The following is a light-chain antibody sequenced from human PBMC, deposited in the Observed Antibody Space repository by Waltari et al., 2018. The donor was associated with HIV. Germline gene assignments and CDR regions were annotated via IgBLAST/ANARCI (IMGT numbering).Light chain of an antibody. CDR1: SSDVGGYNY. CDR3: SSYAGSNNRWV. J-gene: IGLJ3*02. V-gene: IGLV2-8*01. Sequence: QSALTQPPSASASPGQSVTTSCTGTSSDVGGYNYVSWYQHHPGKAPKLMIYEVSKRPSGVPDRFSGSKSGSTASLTVSGLQAEDEADYYCSSYAGSNNRWVFGGGTKLTAL. CDR2: EVS.